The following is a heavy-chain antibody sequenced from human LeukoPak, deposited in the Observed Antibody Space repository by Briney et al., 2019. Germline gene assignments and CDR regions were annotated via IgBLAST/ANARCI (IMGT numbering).Heavy chain of an antibody. J-gene: IGHJ4*02. CDR2: ISSSRSYI. D-gene: IGHD4-17*01. V-gene: IGHV3-21*04. Sequence: GGSLRLSCAASGFTFSSYSLNWVRHAPGKGLEWVSFISSSRSYIYYADSVKGRFTISRDNAKNSLYLQMNSLRAEDTAVYYCAKYYGDYDYFDYWGQGTLVTVSS. CDR1: GFTFSSYS. CDR3: AKYYGDYDYFDY.